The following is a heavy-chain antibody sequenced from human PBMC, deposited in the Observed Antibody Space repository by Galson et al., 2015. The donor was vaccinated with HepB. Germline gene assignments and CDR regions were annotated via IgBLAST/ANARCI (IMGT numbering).Heavy chain of an antibody. Sequence: SLRLSCAASGFTFSNSAMSWVRQAPGKGLEWVSTISDSGGDTYYADSVKGRFTISRDNSKDTLYLQMYSLRAEDTAVYYCAKYCRGGTCYGYYFDYWGQGTLVTVSS. CDR3: AKYCRGGTCYGYYFDY. CDR2: ISDSGGDT. J-gene: IGHJ4*02. V-gene: IGHV3-23*01. CDR1: GFTFSNSA. D-gene: IGHD2-15*01.